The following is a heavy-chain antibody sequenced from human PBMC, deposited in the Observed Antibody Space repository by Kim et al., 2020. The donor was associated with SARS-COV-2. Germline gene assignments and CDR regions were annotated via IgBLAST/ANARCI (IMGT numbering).Heavy chain of an antibody. CDR1: GFTFDDYA. D-gene: IGHD3-10*01. CDR2: ISWNSGSI. Sequence: GGSLRLSCAASGFTFDDYAMHWVRQAPGKGLEWVSGISWNSGSIGYADSVKGRFTISRDNAKNSLYLQMNSLRAEDTALYYCAKGLKTVLITMVRGVGSDAFDIWGQGTMVTVSS. J-gene: IGHJ3*02. V-gene: IGHV3-9*01. CDR3: AKGLKTVLITMVRGVGSDAFDI.